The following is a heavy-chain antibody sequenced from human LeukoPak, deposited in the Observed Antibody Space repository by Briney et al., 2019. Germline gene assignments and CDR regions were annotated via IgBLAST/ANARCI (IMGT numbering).Heavy chain of an antibody. J-gene: IGHJ4*02. V-gene: IGHV3-66*01. Sequence: GGSLRLSCAASEFSVGSNYMTWVRQAPGKGLEWVSLIYSGGSTYYADSVKGRFTISRDNSKNTLYLQMNSLRAEDTAVYYCARDSGNDYGDYWGQGTLVTVSS. CDR3: ARDSGNDYGDY. CDR2: IYSGGST. CDR1: EFSVGSNY.